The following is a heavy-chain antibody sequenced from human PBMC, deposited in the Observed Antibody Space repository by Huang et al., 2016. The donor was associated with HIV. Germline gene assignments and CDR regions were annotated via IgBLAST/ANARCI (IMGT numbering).Heavy chain of an antibody. Sequence: QITLKESGPMLVKPTQTLTLTCTFSGFSLSTSEVGVGWIRQPPGNDLEWLALIYSDDDKRYSPSLKSRLNITKDTSRNQVVLTMTNMDPVDTGTYYCAHSAFGTSGYYFRMHFDYWGQGALVTVSS. CDR3: AHSAFGTSGYYFRMHFDY. J-gene: IGHJ4*02. CDR1: GFSLSTSEVG. D-gene: IGHD3-22*01. V-gene: IGHV2-5*02. CDR2: IYSDDDK.